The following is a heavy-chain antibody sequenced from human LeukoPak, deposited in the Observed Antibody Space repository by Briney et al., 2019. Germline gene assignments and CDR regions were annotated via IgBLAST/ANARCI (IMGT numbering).Heavy chain of an antibody. D-gene: IGHD4/OR15-4a*01. CDR1: GFTFNSYP. J-gene: IGHJ3*02. CDR3: VKESGFMVAPNSAFDI. Sequence: GSLRLSCSASGFTFNSYPVHWVRQAPGKGLEYVSGISSNGGSTYYADSVKGRFTISRDNSKNTLYLQMSSLRAEDTAVYYCVKESGFMVAPNSAFDIWGQGTMVTVSS. V-gene: IGHV3-64D*06. CDR2: ISSNGGST.